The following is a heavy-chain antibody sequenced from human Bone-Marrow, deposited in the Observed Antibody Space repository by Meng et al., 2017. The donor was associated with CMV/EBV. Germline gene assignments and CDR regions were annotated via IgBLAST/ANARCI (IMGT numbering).Heavy chain of an antibody. D-gene: IGHD2-2*01. V-gene: IGHV4-31*11. CDR1: GRSFSDYY. CDR2: IYYSGST. CDR3: ARIVVPAARVDP. J-gene: IGHJ5*02. Sequence: LRLSCAVYGRSFSDYYWSWIRQHPGKGLEWIGYIYYSGSTYYNPSLKSRVTISVDTSKNQFSLKLSSVTAADTAVYYCARIVVPAARVDPWGQGTLVTVSS.